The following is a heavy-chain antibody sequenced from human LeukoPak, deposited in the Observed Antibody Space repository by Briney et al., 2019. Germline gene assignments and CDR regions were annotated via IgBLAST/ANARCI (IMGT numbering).Heavy chain of an antibody. V-gene: IGHV4-59*08. J-gene: IGHJ6*02. CDR2: IYYSGST. CDR1: GGSISTYY. CDR3: ARSDYYYGMDV. Sequence: SETLSLTCTVSGGSISTYYWSWIRQPPGKGLEWIGYIYYSGSTNYNPSLKRRVTISVDTSKNQFSLKLSSVTAADTAVYYCARSDYYYGMDVWGQGTTVTVSS.